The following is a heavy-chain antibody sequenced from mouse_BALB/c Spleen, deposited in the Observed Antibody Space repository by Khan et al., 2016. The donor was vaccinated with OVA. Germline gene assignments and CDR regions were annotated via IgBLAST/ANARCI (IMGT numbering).Heavy chain of an antibody. D-gene: IGHD2-3*01. J-gene: IGHJ2*01. CDR1: GYTFTDYA. CDR3: ARPAYDGYYDY. CDR2: ISTYSGST. V-gene: IGHV1S137*01. Sequence: QVQLQQSGPELVRPGVSVKISCKGSGYTFTDYAMYWVKQSHAKSLEWIGLISTYSGSTNYNQKFKGKVTMTVDKSSSAAYMELPRLTSEDSAIYSCARPAYDGYYDYWGQGTTLTVSS.